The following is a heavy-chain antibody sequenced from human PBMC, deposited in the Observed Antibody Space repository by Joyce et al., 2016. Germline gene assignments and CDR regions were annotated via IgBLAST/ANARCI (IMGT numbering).Heavy chain of an antibody. J-gene: IGHJ4*03. CDR3: ARHGVWPSYYYDS. CDR1: GYSFTIYW. V-gene: IGHV5-51*01. CDR2: IFPDNSNP. D-gene: IGHD3-3*01. Sequence: EVQLVQSGAEVKKPGESLRISCQGSGYSFTIYWIGWVRQMPGKGLKWVRSIFPDNSNPTYNPSFQGQANPSAATSISTAYLQWTILKASDSAIYNCARHGVWPSYYYDSWGHRTLVTVSS.